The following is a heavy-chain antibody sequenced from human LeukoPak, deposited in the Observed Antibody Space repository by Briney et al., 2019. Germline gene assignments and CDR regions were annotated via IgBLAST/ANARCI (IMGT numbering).Heavy chain of an antibody. Sequence: PSETLSLICTVSGGSISSGDYYWSWIRQPPGKGLEWIGYIYYSGSTYYNPSLKSRVTISVDTSKYQFSLKLSSVTAADTAVYYCARVRGGYYDFWSGYYIDYWGQGTLVTVSS. CDR2: IYYSGST. D-gene: IGHD3-3*01. CDR3: ARVRGGYYDFWSGYYIDY. J-gene: IGHJ4*02. CDR1: GGSISSGDYY. V-gene: IGHV4-30-4*01.